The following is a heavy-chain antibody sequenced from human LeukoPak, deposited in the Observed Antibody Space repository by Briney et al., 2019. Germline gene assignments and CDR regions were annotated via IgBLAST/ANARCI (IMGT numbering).Heavy chain of an antibody. V-gene: IGHV4-59*01. Sequence: SETLSLTCTVSGGPISSYYWSWIRQPPGKGLEWIGYIYYSGSTNYNPSLWSRVTISVDTSKNQFSLKLSSVTAADTAVYYCARGTYDSSGPHYWGQGTLVTVSS. CDR2: IYYSGST. CDR1: GGPISSYY. CDR3: ARGTYDSSGPHY. J-gene: IGHJ4*02. D-gene: IGHD3-22*01.